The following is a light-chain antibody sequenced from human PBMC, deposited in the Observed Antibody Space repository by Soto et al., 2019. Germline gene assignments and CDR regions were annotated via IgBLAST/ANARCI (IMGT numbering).Light chain of an antibody. J-gene: IGLJ1*01. CDR2: EVR. CDR1: SSDVGGYNH. Sequence: QSVLTQPASVSGSPGQSITISCTGTSSDVGGYNHVSWYQQHPGKAPKLIIFEVRNRPSGVSDRFSASKSGNTASLTISGLQTEDEAVYHCSSYASSSSYAFGTGTKLTVL. V-gene: IGLV2-14*01. CDR3: SSYASSSSYA.